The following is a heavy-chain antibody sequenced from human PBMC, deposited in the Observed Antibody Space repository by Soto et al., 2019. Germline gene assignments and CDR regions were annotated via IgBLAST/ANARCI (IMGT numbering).Heavy chain of an antibody. Sequence: EVQLLESGGGLVQPGGSLRLSCAATGFTFSSLVMNCVRQAPGKGLEWVSTISPGADVSHYTDSVKGRFTISRDNSRRTLNLQMDSLRVEDAAVYFCVRRAITATTKWGAFDVWGQGTAVTVSS. CDR1: GFTFSSLV. D-gene: IGHD1-20*01. CDR3: VRRAITATTKWGAFDV. J-gene: IGHJ3*01. V-gene: IGHV3-23*01. CDR2: ISPGADVS.